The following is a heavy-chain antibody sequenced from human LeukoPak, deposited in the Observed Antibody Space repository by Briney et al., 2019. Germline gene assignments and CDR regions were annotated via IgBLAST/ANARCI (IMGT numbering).Heavy chain of an antibody. V-gene: IGHV3-74*01. CDR3: ATKQWLAPPPDS. Sequence: GGSLTLACAASGFTFSKYWMLSVRQAPGKGLESVSRINTDGTVTTYADSVKGRFTVSRDNADNTMFLQMNSVRDEATAVYYCATKQWLAPPPDSWGQGTPVTVSS. D-gene: IGHD6-19*01. CDR2: INTDGTVT. CDR1: GFTFSKYW. J-gene: IGHJ4*02.